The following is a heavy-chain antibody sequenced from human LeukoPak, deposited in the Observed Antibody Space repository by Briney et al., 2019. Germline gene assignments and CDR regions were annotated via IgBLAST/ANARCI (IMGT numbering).Heavy chain of an antibody. V-gene: IGHV3-30*02. CDR3: AKGGWLLQRGSFDI. CDR2: IRYDGSNK. D-gene: IGHD3-22*01. J-gene: IGHJ3*02. Sequence: QPGGSLRLSCAASGFTFSSYGMHWVRQAPGKGLEWAAVIRYDGSNKYYADSVKGRFTISRDNSKNTLYLQMNSLRAEDTAVYYCAKGGWLLQRGSFDIWGQGTMVTVSS. CDR1: GFTFSSYG.